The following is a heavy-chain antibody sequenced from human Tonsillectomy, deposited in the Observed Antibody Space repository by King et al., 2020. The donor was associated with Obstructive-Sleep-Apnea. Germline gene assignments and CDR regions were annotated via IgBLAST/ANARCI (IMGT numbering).Heavy chain of an antibody. CDR1: DDSFSGSTYF. CDR2: ISYSGSV. J-gene: IGHJ4*02. V-gene: IGHV4-39*07. CDR3: ARVYSYGTAYFAY. D-gene: IGHD5-18*01. Sequence: QLQLQESGPGLVKASETLSLTCTVSDDSFSGSTYFWGWIRQPPGRGLAWIGSISYSGSVYQAPSLKSRVTISVDTSKNQFSLKMTSVSAADTAVYYCARVYSYGTAYFAYWGQGTLVTVSS.